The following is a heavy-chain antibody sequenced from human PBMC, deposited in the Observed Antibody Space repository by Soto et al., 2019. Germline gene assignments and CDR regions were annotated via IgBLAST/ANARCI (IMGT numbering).Heavy chain of an antibody. CDR3: AKKVNSGSGSQYFDY. V-gene: IGHV3-23*01. Sequence: GGSLRLCYAASGFTFSSYSMSWVRQAPGRGLEWVSGFRGSGDDGTTYYADSVKGRFTISRDNSKNMLFLQMNSLRAEDTAIYYCAKKVNSGSGSQYFDYWGQGTLVTVSS. J-gene: IGHJ4*02. CDR1: GFTFSSYS. CDR2: FRGSGDDGTT. D-gene: IGHD3-10*01.